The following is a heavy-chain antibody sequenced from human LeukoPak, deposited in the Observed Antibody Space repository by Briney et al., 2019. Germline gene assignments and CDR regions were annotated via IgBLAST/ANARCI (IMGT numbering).Heavy chain of an antibody. D-gene: IGHD6-19*01. V-gene: IGHV3-23*01. CDR1: GFIFSDYY. Sequence: GGSLRLSCAASGFIFSDYYMSWIRQAPGKGLEWVSGIVGSGGSSYYAESVRGRFTISRDNSKNTVYLQMNSLRDEDTAVYYCAKTTFGYSSGRSPGWPVDYWGQGTVVTVSS. CDR3: AKTTFGYSSGRSPGWPVDY. CDR2: IVGSGGSS. J-gene: IGHJ4*02.